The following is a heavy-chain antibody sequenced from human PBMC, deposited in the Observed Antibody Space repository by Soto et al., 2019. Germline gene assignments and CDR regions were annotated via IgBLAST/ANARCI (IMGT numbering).Heavy chain of an antibody. CDR2: ISYDGSNK. D-gene: IGHD2-21*02. Sequence: PGGSLRLSCAASGFTFSSYGMHWVRQAPGKGLEWVAVISYDGSNKYYADSVKGRFTISKDNSKNTLYLQMNSLRAEDTAVYYCAKISGGDPTINWFDPWGQGTLVTVSS. CDR3: AKISGGDPTINWFDP. J-gene: IGHJ5*02. CDR1: GFTFSSYG. V-gene: IGHV3-30*18.